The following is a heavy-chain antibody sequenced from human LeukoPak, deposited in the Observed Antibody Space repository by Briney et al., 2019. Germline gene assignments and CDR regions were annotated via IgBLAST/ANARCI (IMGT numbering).Heavy chain of an antibody. CDR1: GFTFSSYS. D-gene: IGHD5-24*01. CDR3: AGWAPRDGYTHFDY. V-gene: IGHV3-21*01. J-gene: IGHJ4*02. CDR2: ISSSSSYI. Sequence: GGSLRLSCAASGFTFSSYSMNWVRQAPGKGLEWVSSISSSSSYIYYADSVKGRFTISRDNAKNSLYLQMNSLRAEDTAVYYCAGWAPRDGYTHFDYWGQGTLVTVSS.